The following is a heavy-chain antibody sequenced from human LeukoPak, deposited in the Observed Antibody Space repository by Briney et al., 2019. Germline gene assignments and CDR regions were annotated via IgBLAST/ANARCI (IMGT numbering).Heavy chain of an antibody. V-gene: IGHV4-59*08. Sequence: SETLSLTCTVSGGSISSFYWSWIRQPPGKGLEWIGYIYYTGSTNYNPSLKSRVTMSVDTSKNQVSLKLYSVTAADAAVYYCATQAGGYSYGSFDYWGQGTLVTVSS. CDR1: GGSISSFY. D-gene: IGHD5-18*01. J-gene: IGHJ4*02. CDR2: IYYTGST. CDR3: ATQAGGYSYGSFDY.